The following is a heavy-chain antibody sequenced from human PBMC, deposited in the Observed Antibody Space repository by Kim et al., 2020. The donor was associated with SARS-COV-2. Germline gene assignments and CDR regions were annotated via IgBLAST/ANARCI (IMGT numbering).Heavy chain of an antibody. CDR3: ATYSPLWLVHGVDF. D-gene: IGHD6-19*01. CDR1: GFTFSSYA. Sequence: GGSLRLSCAASGFTFSSYAMSWVRQAPGKGLEWVSGISGSCGSTYYADSVRGRLTISRDNSKNTLYLQMNSLRAEDTALYYCATYSPLWLVHGVDFWGQGTLVTVSS. J-gene: IGHJ4*02. CDR2: ISGSCGST. V-gene: IGHV3-23*01.